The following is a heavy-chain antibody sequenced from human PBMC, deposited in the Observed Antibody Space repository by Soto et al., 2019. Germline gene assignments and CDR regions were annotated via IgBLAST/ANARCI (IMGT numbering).Heavy chain of an antibody. CDR3: ASGTFSSISFDF. J-gene: IGHJ4*02. CDR1: GDSITTGGFY. Sequence: QVQLQESGPGVVRSSETLTLTCSVSGDSITTGGFYWSWARRLPGKGLQWLGYIYYTGAAYYNPALQSRVTISLDTAANQFSLKMTSLTAADSAVYYCASGTFSSISFDFWGPGRLVTVS. D-gene: IGHD6-13*01. CDR2: IYYTGAA. V-gene: IGHV4-31*03.